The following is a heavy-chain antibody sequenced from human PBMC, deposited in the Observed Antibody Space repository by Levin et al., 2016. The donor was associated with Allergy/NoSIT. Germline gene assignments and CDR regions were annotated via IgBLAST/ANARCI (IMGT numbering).Heavy chain of an antibody. CDR2: IYYSGST. D-gene: IGHD2-15*01. V-gene: IGHV4-59*11. CDR3: ARLGYRPYYFDY. J-gene: IGHJ4*02. CDR1: GGPITRHY. Sequence: SETLSLTCSVSGGPITRHYWSWIRQPPGKGLEWIGYIYYSGSTNYNPSLKSRVTISVDTSKNQFSLKLSSVTAADTAVYYCARLGYRPYYFDYWGQGTLVTVSS.